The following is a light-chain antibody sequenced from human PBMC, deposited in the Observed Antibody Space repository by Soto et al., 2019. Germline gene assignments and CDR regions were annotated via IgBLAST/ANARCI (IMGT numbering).Light chain of an antibody. J-gene: IGLJ1*01. CDR1: SSQIGAGYD. V-gene: IGLV1-40*01. CDR2: GNS. Sequence: QSVLTQPPPVSGAPGQRGTISCTGSSSQIGAGYDVHWDQQLPGTAPKLLIYGNSNRPSGVPDRFSGSKSGTSASLAITGLQAEDEADYYCQSYDSSLSGSYVFGTGTKVTVL. CDR3: QSYDSSLSGSYV.